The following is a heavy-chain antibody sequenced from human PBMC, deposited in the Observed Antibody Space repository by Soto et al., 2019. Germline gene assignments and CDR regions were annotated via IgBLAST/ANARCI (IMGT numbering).Heavy chain of an antibody. CDR2: INHSGNT. CDR3: SRRAPEGFDP. V-gene: IGHV4-39*01. Sequence: RSETLSLTCAVSGGSIGTSAYYWGWIRQAPGKGLEWIGSINHSGNTYLSPTLKDRVTMSVDTSKNSFSLRLRSATAADTGLYYCSRRAPEGFDPWGQGTLVTVSS. CDR1: GGSIGTSAYY. J-gene: IGHJ5*02.